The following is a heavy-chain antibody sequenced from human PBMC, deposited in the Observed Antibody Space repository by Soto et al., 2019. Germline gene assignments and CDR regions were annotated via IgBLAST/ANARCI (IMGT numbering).Heavy chain of an antibody. Sequence: EVQLVESAGGLVKPGGSLRLSCVASGFSFNEAWMNWVRQAPGEGLEWVDRIKTSAGGGATDYATPVQGRFTISRDDSKTALYLHMNSLRTEDTAIYYCTTGSVEGIWGQGTTVTVSS. CDR2: IKTSAGGGAT. CDR3: TTGSVEGI. V-gene: IGHV3-15*07. CDR1: GFSFNEAW. J-gene: IGHJ6*02. D-gene: IGHD2-15*01.